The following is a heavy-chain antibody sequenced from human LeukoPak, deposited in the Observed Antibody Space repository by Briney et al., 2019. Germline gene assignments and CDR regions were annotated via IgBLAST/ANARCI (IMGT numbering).Heavy chain of an antibody. D-gene: IGHD2-21*01. J-gene: IGHJ3*02. Sequence: SETLSLTCTVSSGSISGYYWSWIRQPPGKGLEWVGYISYSGSTNYNPSLKSRVTISVDTSKNQFSLKLSSVTAADTAVYYCARLGYIVVPVDAFDIWGQGSMVTVSS. CDR3: ARLGYIVVPVDAFDI. CDR2: ISYSGST. CDR1: SGSISGYY. V-gene: IGHV4-59*08.